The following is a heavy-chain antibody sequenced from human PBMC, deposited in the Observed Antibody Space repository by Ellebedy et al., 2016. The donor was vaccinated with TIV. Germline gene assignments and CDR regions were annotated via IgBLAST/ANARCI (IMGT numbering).Heavy chain of an antibody. CDR3: ARHSDIAVAGKPIDY. J-gene: IGHJ4*02. CDR1: GGSISSYY. CDR2: IYYSEYT. Sequence: SETLSLTCTVSGGSISSYYWSWIRQPPGKGLEWIGYIYYSEYTNYKPSLKSRVTISVDTSKNQFSLKLTSVTAADTAVYYCARHSDIAVAGKPIDYWGQGTLVTVSS. D-gene: IGHD6-19*01. V-gene: IGHV4-59*08.